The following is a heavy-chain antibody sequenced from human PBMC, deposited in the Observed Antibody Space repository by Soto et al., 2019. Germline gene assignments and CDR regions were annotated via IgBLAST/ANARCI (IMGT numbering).Heavy chain of an antibody. D-gene: IGHD2-15*01. V-gene: IGHV3-48*03. CDR3: ARFLSGYCSGGSCYYYYGMDV. J-gene: IGHJ6*02. CDR2: ISSSGSTI. CDR1: GFTFSSYE. Sequence: RRLSCAASGFTFSSYEMNWVRQAPGKGLEWVSYISSSGSTIYYADSVKGRFTISRDNAKNSLYLQMNSLRAEDTAVYYCARFLSGYCSGGSCYYYYGMDVWGQGTTVTVSS.